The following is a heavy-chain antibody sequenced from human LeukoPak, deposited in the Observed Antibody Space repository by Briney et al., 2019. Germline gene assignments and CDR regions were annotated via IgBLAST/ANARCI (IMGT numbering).Heavy chain of an antibody. D-gene: IGHD6-13*01. V-gene: IGHV5-51*01. Sequence: GESLKISCKGSGYSFTSYWIGWVRQMPGKGLEWTGIIYPGDSDTRYSPSFQGQVTISADKPNSTAYLQWSSLKASDTAMHYCARRSQLVMPDYWGQGTLVTVSS. J-gene: IGHJ4*02. CDR1: GYSFTSYW. CDR2: IYPGDSDT. CDR3: ARRSQLVMPDY.